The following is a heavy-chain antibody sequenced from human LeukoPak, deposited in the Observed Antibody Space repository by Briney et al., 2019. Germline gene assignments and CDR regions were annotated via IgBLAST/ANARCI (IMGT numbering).Heavy chain of an antibody. J-gene: IGHJ4*02. V-gene: IGHV5-51*01. CDR3: ARSTSTSCYDY. CDR1: GYSFTSYW. CDR2: IYPGDSDT. Sequence: GESLKISCKGSGYSFTSYWIDWVRQLPGKGLEWMGIIYPGDSDTRYSPSFQGQVTISADKSISTAYLQWSSLKASDTAMYYCARSTSTSCYDYWGQGTLVTVSS. D-gene: IGHD2-2*01.